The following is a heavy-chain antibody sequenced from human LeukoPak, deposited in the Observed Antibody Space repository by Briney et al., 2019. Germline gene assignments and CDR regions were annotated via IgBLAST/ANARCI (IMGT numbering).Heavy chain of an antibody. J-gene: IGHJ4*02. CDR2: ISYLGTNK. V-gene: IGHV3-30*01. CDR3: ARSKGWSLNVPRIDY. D-gene: IGHD2-15*01. CDR1: GFTFSNYA. Sequence: GRSLRLSCAASGFTFSNYAMHWVRQAPGKGLEWVTVISYLGTNKFYADSVKGRFTISRDNSNNTLYLQMNSLRSEDTAIYYCARSKGWSLNVPRIDYWGQGTLVTVSS.